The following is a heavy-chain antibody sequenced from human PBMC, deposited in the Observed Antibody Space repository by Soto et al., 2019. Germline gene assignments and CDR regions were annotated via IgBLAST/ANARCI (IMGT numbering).Heavy chain of an antibody. D-gene: IGHD1-26*01. CDR3: ARWLSGSYMD. V-gene: IGHV3-7*03. Sequence: PVGSLRLSCAASGFTFSSNWMTWVRQAPGKGLEWLANINPDGSMKYYVDSVKGRFTISRDNARNSLYLHVNSLRAEDTAVYYCARWLSGSYMDWGQGTLVTVSS. J-gene: IGHJ4*02. CDR1: GFTFSSNW. CDR2: INPDGSMK.